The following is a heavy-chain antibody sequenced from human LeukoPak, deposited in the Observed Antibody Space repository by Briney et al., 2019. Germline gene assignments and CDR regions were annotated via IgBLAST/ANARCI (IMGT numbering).Heavy chain of an antibody. Sequence: GSLRLSCAASRFIFSRYSMNWVRQAPGKGLEWIGRIYTSGSTNYNPSLKSRVTMSVDTSKNQFSLKLSSVTAADTAVYYCARDYGYGMDVWGQGTTVTVSS. CDR3: ARDYGYGMDV. V-gene: IGHV4-4*07. J-gene: IGHJ6*02. CDR2: IYTSGST. D-gene: IGHD3-16*01. CDR1: RFIFSRYS.